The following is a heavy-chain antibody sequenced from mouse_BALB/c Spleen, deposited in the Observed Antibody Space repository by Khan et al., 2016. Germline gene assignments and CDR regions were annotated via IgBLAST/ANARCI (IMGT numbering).Heavy chain of an antibody. CDR2: ITYSGST. D-gene: IGHD2-12*01. V-gene: IGHV3-8*02. J-gene: IGHJ4*01. CDR1: DDSITSGY. CDR3: SDIHAHDDSMDY. Sequence: EVQLQESGPSLVKPSQTLSLTCSVTDDSITSGYWNWIRKFPGNKLEYMGYITYSGSTYYNPSLKSRISITRDISKNQYYLQLNSVTTEDTATYXCSDIHAHDDSMDYWGQGTSVTVSS.